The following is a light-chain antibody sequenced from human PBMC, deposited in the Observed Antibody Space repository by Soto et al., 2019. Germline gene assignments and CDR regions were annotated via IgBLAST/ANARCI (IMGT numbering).Light chain of an antibody. CDR3: QQYNSYSRT. Sequence: DIQMTQSPSTLSASVGDRFTITCRASQSISSRLAWYQQKPGKAPKLLIYKASSFESGVPSRFSGSGSGTEFTLTISSLQPDDFATYYCQQYNSYSRTFGQGTKVEIK. CDR1: QSISSR. CDR2: KAS. J-gene: IGKJ1*01. V-gene: IGKV1-5*03.